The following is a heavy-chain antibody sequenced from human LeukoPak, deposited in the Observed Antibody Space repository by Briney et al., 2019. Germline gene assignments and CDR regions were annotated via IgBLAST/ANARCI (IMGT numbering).Heavy chain of an antibody. J-gene: IGHJ4*02. D-gene: IGHD3-3*01. CDR3: ARDPYDFWSGYYSPPGY. CDR1: GFTFDDYA. Sequence: GGSLRLSCAASGFTFDDYAMHWVRQAPGKGLEWVSGISWNSGSIGYADSVKGRFTISRDNAKNTLYLQMNSLRAEDTAVYYCARDPYDFWSGYYSPPGYWGQGTLVTVSS. CDR2: ISWNSGSI. V-gene: IGHV3-9*01.